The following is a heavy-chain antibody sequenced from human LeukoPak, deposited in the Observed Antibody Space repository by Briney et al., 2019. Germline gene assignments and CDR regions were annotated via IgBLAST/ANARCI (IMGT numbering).Heavy chain of an antibody. D-gene: IGHD5-12*01. Sequence: GGSLRLSCTVSGFTFSDYYMSWVRQAPGKGLEWVSYISSSGSMLHYADSVEGRFTISRDNGKSSLYLQMSSLRAEDTAVYYCARAIGVATGFDYWGQGTLVTVSS. CDR1: GFTFSDYY. CDR2: ISSSGSML. CDR3: ARAIGVATGFDY. J-gene: IGHJ4*02. V-gene: IGHV3-11*04.